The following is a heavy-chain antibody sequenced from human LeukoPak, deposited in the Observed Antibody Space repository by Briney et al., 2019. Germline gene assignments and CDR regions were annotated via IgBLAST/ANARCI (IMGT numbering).Heavy chain of an antibody. V-gene: IGHV4-59*08. CDR3: ARGYYDSSLGFDY. J-gene: IGHJ4*02. D-gene: IGHD3-22*01. CDR1: GGSISSYY. Sequence: SETLSLTCTVSGGSISSYYWGWIRQPPGKGLEWIGYIYYSGSTNYNPSLKSRVTISVDTSKNQFSLKLSSVTAADTAVYYCARGYYDSSLGFDYWGQGTLVTVSS. CDR2: IYYSGST.